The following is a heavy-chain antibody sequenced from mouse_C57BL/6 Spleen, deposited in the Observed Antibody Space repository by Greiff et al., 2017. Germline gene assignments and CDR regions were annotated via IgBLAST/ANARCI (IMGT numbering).Heavy chain of an antibody. V-gene: IGHV1-20*01. D-gene: IGHD1-1*01. CDR1: GYSFTGYF. CDR3: ARGGSSYAMDY. J-gene: IGHJ4*01. Sequence: VQLQQSGPELVKPGDSVKISCKASGYSFTGYFLNWVMQSHGTSLEWIGRINPYNGDTFYNQKFKGKATLTVDKSSSTAHMELRSLTSEDSAGYYCARGGSSYAMDYWGQGTSGTVSS. CDR2: INPYNGDT.